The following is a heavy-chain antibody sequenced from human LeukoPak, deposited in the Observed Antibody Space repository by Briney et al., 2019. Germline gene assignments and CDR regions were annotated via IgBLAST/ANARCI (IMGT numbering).Heavy chain of an antibody. CDR3: ARGSQGSGYYYEGPSWKYYFDY. Sequence: SETLSLTCAVYGGSFSGYYWSWIRQPPGKGLEWIGEINHSGSTNYNPSLKSRVTISVDTSKNQFSLKLSSVTAADTAVYYCARGSQGSGYYYEGPSWKYYFDYWGQGTLVTVSS. CDR2: INHSGST. V-gene: IGHV4-34*01. CDR1: GGSFSGYY. D-gene: IGHD3-22*01. J-gene: IGHJ4*02.